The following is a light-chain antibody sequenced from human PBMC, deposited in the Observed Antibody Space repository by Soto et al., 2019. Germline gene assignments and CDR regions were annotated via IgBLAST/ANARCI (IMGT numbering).Light chain of an antibody. CDR3: QQYFNWPPQYT. Sequence: EIVMTQSPATLSVSPGERATLSCRASQIIANRLAWYQQKPGQAPRLLVYGAFNRATGIPTRFSGSGSATDFTLTITSLQSEDSAIYYCQQYFNWPPQYTFGQGTKLDIK. J-gene: IGKJ2*01. V-gene: IGKV3-15*01. CDR2: GAF. CDR1: QIIANR.